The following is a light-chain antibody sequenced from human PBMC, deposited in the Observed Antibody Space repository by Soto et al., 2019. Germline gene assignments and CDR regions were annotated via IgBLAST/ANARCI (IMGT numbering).Light chain of an antibody. CDR1: QSVSSN. CDR2: GAC. Sequence: EIVMTQAPATLSVSPGERATLSCTASQSVSSNLAWYQKKPGQAPILLIYGACSRATGIPARISGSGSETEFPLTISSLQSEDFAVYFCQQYNDWPRTFGQGTKGDIK. V-gene: IGKV3-15*01. CDR3: QQYNDWPRT. J-gene: IGKJ1*01.